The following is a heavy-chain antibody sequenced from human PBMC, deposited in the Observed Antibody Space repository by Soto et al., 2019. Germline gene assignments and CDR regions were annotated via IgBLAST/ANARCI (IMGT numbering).Heavy chain of an antibody. CDR3: ARMDLGDAFDI. CDR1: GYTFTSYT. D-gene: IGHD2-2*03. J-gene: IGHJ3*02. CDR2: ISAYDGNT. Sequence: QVQLVQSGAEVKKPGASVKVSCKASGYTFTSYTIIWVRQAPGQGREWMGWISAYDGNTNYAQKLQGRVTMTTDTSPSTAYMELRSLRSDDMAVYYCARMDLGDAFDIWGQGTMVTVSS. V-gene: IGHV1-18*03.